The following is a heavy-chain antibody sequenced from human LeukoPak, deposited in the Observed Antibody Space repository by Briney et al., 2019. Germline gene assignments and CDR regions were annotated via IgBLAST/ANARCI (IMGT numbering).Heavy chain of an antibody. CDR3: AKPPTGYCRGTNCYNGFQYHGSDV. CDR1: GGSISSFF. CDR2: TYSSGST. Sequence: PSETLSLTCTVSGGSISSFFWSWVRQPPGKGLEHIGYTYSSGSTNYSPSLKSRVTISLDTSKNQVSLNLSSVTAADTAVYYCAKPPTGYCRGTNCYNGFQYHGSDVWGPGTTVTVSS. V-gene: IGHV4-4*09. D-gene: IGHD2-2*02. J-gene: IGHJ6*02.